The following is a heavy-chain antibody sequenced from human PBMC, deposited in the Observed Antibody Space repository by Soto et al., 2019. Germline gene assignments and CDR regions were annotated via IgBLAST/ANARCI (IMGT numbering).Heavy chain of an antibody. CDR2: ISGSGGST. J-gene: IGHJ6*02. V-gene: IGHV3-23*01. Sequence: HPGGSLRLSCAASGFTFSSHAMSWVRQAPGKGLEWVSAISGSGGSTYYADSVKGRFTISRDNSKNTLYLQMNSLRAEDTAVYYCAKMSRRHPDYGMDVWGQGTTVTVSS. CDR3: AKMSRRHPDYGMDV. CDR1: GFTFSSHA.